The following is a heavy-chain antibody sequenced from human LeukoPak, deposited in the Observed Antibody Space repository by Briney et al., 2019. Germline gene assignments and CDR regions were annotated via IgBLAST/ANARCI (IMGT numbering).Heavy chain of an antibody. CDR1: GFTFSSYS. J-gene: IGHJ3*02. CDR3: TRDSDDYGDSDEFDVFDI. CDR2: ISSSSSYI. D-gene: IGHD4-17*01. Sequence: PGGSLRLSCAASGFTFSSYSMNWVRQAPGKGLEWVSSISSSSSYIYYADSVKGRFTISRDNAKNSLYLQMNSLKTEDTAVYYCTRDSDDYGDSDEFDVFDIWGQGTMVTVSS. V-gene: IGHV3-21*03.